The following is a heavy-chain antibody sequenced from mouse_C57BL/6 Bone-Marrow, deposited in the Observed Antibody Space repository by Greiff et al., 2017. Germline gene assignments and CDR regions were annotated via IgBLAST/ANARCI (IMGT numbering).Heavy chain of an antibody. CDR2: IYPGDGDT. D-gene: IGHD3-2*02. Sequence: VQLQQSGPELVKPGASVKISCKASGYAFSSSWMNWVKQRPGKGLEWIGRIYPGDGDTNYNGKFKGKATLTADKSSSTAYMQLSSLTSEDSAVYFCARELRLRMDYWGKGTSVTVSS. J-gene: IGHJ4*01. V-gene: IGHV1-82*01. CDR3: ARELRLRMDY. CDR1: GYAFSSSW.